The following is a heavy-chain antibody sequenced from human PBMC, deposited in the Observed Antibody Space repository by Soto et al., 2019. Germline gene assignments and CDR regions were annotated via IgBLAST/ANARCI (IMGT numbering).Heavy chain of an antibody. D-gene: IGHD5-18*01. V-gene: IGHV3-30*18. CDR1: GFTFSFYG. Sequence: QVQLVESGGGVVQPGRSLRLSCAASGFTFSFYGMHWVRQAPGKGLEWVTVISYDGSDKYYADSVKGRFTISRDNSKNTLYLQINSLRAEDTAVYYCAKERIYSFDAFDIWGQGTMVTVSS. J-gene: IGHJ3*02. CDR2: ISYDGSDK. CDR3: AKERIYSFDAFDI.